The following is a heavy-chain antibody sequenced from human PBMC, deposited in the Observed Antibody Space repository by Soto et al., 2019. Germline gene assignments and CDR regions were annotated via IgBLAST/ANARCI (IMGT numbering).Heavy chain of an antibody. D-gene: IGHD3-3*01. J-gene: IGHJ6*02. V-gene: IGHV3-7*05. Sequence: GGSLRLSCAASGFTFSSYWMSWVRQAPGKGLEWVANIKQDGSEKYYVDSVKGRFTISRDNAKNSLYLQMNSLRAEDTAVYYCARAASSVGWALYYDFWSGSRRYYYGMDVWGQGTTVTVSS. CDR2: IKQDGSEK. CDR3: ARAASSVGWALYYDFWSGSRRYYYGMDV. CDR1: GFTFSSYW.